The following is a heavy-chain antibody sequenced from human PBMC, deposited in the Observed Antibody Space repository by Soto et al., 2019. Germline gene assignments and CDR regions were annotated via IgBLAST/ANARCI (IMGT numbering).Heavy chain of an antibody. J-gene: IGHJ4*02. D-gene: IGHD2-15*01. V-gene: IGHV3-48*04. CDR2: ISSSGNNI. Sequence: QPGWSLRLSCAASGFTFSSYWMSWVRQAPGKGLEWVSDISSSGNNIHYADSVKGRFTISRDYAKNSLYLQMTSLRVEEKAVYYCAARITPSYWGQGTPVTSPQ. CDR1: GFTFSSYW. CDR3: AARITPSY.